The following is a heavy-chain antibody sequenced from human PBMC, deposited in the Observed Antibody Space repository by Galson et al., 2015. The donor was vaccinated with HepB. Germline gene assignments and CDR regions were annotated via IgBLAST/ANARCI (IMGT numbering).Heavy chain of an antibody. J-gene: IGHJ4*02. CDR1: GFTFSSYG. CDR3: AKEVGAAGSYDY. CDR2: IWYDGSNK. Sequence: SLRLSCAASGFTFSSYGMHWVRQAPGKGLEWVAVIWYDGSNKYYADSVKGRFTISRDNSKNTLYLQMNSLRAEDTAVYYCAKEVGAAGSYDYWGQGTLVTVSS. V-gene: IGHV3-33*06. D-gene: IGHD6-13*01.